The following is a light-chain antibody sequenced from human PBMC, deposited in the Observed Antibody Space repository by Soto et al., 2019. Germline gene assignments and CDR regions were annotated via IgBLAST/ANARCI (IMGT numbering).Light chain of an antibody. CDR1: SSDVGSYNL. J-gene: IGLJ2*01. Sequence: QSALTQPASVSGSPGQSITISCTGTSSDVGSYNLVSWYQQSPGKAPKLMIYEDNKRPSGVSDRFSGSKSGNTASLTISGLQAEDEADYYCCSYAGGGTFDFGGGTKLTVL. CDR2: EDN. CDR3: CSYAGGGTFD. V-gene: IGLV2-23*02.